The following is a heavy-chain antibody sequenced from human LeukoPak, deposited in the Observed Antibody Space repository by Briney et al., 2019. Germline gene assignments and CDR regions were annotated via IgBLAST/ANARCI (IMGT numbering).Heavy chain of an antibody. J-gene: IGHJ4*02. D-gene: IGHD6-19*01. CDR1: RGSISSYY. CDR3: ARGPPRGSGWYFTHVDY. CDR2: IYYSGST. V-gene: IGHV4-59*01. Sequence: SETLSLTCTVSRGSISSYYWSWIRQPPGKGLEWIGYIYYSGSTNYNPSLKSRVTISVDTSKNQFSLKLGSVTAADTAVYYCARGPPRGSGWYFTHVDYWGQGTLVTVSS.